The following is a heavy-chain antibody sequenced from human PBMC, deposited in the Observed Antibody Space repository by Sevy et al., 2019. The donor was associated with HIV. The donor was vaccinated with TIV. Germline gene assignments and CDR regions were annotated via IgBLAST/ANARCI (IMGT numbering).Heavy chain of an antibody. Sequence: GGSLRRSCAASGFTFTNFWMSWVRQAPGKGLEWVANVNNDGSGQKYADSVKGRFIIYRDNARNSLYLQMNSLRTEDMAVYYCARNSGNWGQGTVVTVSS. V-gene: IGHV3-7*01. CDR1: GFTFTNFW. CDR2: VNNDGSGQ. CDR3: ARNSGN. D-gene: IGHD6-19*01. J-gene: IGHJ4*02.